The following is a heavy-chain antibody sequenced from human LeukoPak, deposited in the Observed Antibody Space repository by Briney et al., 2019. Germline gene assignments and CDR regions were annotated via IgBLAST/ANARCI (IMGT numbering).Heavy chain of an antibody. V-gene: IGHV1-46*01. CDR2: INPSGGST. CDR3: ASSPPDTYYYPVY. D-gene: IGHD3-10*01. Sequence: ASVKVSCKASGYTFTSYYMHWVRQAPGQGLEWMGIINPSGGSTSYAQKFQGRVTITRDTSTSTVYMELSSLRSEDTAVYYCASSPPDTYYYPVYWGQGTLVTVSS. J-gene: IGHJ4*02. CDR1: GYTFTSYY.